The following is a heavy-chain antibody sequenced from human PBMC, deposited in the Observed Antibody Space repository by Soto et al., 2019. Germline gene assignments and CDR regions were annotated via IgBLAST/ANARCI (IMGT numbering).Heavy chain of an antibody. CDR2: ISAYNGNT. D-gene: IGHD3-22*01. Sequence: ASVKVSCKASGYTFTSHGISWVRQAPGQGLEWMGWISAYNGNTNYAQKLQGRVTITTDTSTSTAYMELRSLRSDDTAVYYCARDHSSGYRFPGHWGQGTLVTVSS. CDR1: GYTFTSHG. CDR3: ARDHSSGYRFPGH. J-gene: IGHJ4*02. V-gene: IGHV1-18*01.